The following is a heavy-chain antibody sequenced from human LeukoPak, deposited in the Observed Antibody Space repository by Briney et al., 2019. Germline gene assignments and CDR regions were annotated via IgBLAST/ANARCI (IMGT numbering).Heavy chain of an antibody. CDR1: GGSISSYY. CDR2: IYYTGST. V-gene: IGHV4-59*01. D-gene: IGHD4-23*01. Sequence: SETLSLTCTVSGGSISSYYWSCIRQPPGKGLEWIGYIYYTGSTNYNPSLQSRVTISVDRSKNQFSLKLSSLTAADTAVYYCVSGNSKMHFDYWGRGTLVTVSS. J-gene: IGHJ4*02. CDR3: VSGNSKMHFDY.